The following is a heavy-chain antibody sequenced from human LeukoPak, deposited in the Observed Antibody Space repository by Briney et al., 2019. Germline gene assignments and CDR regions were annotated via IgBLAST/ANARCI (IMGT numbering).Heavy chain of an antibody. CDR3: ARGVVIAAGYPWFDP. Sequence: GGSLRLSCAASGFTSSTYSMNWVRQAPGKGLEWVSSISSSSSYIYYADSVKGRFTISRDNAKNSLYLQMNSLRAEDTAVYYCARGVVIAAGYPWFDPWGQGTLVIVSS. CDR1: GFTSSTYS. D-gene: IGHD2-15*01. J-gene: IGHJ5*02. V-gene: IGHV3-21*01. CDR2: ISSSSSYI.